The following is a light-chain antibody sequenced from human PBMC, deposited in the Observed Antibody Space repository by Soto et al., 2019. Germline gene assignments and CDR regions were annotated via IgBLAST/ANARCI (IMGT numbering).Light chain of an antibody. CDR3: QQFNSLIT. CDR2: DAS. CDR1: QGISSA. Sequence: AIQLTQSPSSLSASVGDRVTITCRASQGISSALAWYQQKPGKAPKLLIYDASTLESGVPSRFSGSGSGADFTLTISSLQPDDFATYYCQQFNSLITFGGGTKVDIK. V-gene: IGKV1-13*02. J-gene: IGKJ4*01.